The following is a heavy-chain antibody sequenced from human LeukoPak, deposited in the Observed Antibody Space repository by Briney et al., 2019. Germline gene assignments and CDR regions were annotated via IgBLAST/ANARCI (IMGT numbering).Heavy chain of an antibody. Sequence: GASVKVSCKASSYTFTSYAVSWVRQAPGQALEWMGGIITIFGTAKYAQKFQGRVTITADESTSTAYMELSSLRSEDTAVYYCAREGDYYGSGSYYNVWFDPWGQGTLVTVSS. J-gene: IGHJ5*02. D-gene: IGHD3-10*01. CDR3: AREGDYYGSGSYYNVWFDP. CDR2: IITIFGTA. CDR1: SYTFTSYA. V-gene: IGHV1-69*13.